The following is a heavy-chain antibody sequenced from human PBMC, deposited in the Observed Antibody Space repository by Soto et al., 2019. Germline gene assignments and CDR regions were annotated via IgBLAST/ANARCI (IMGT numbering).Heavy chain of an antibody. Sequence: GGSLRLSCAASGFTFSSYSMNWVRQAPGKGLEWVSYISSSSSTIYYADSVKGRFTISRDNAKNSLYLQMNSLRDEDTAVYYCARDGRGSSWYGAPFDYWGQGTLVTVSS. CDR3: ARDGRGSSWYGAPFDY. CDR2: ISSSSSTI. D-gene: IGHD6-13*01. CDR1: GFTFSSYS. V-gene: IGHV3-48*02. J-gene: IGHJ4*02.